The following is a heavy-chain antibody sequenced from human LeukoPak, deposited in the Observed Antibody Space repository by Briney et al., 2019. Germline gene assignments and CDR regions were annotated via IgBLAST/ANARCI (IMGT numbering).Heavy chain of an antibody. CDR1: GGSFSGYY. CDR2: INHSGST. V-gene: IGHV4-34*01. CDR3: ARVLRKGPYGDGGYFYFFMDV. J-gene: IGHJ6*03. Sequence: SSETLSLTCAVYGGSFSGYYWSWIRQPPGKGLEWIGEINHSGSTSYNPSLKSRVTISVDTSKNQFSLKLSSVTAADTAVYYCARVLRKGPYGDGGYFYFFMDVWGKGTTVTVSS. D-gene: IGHD4-17*01.